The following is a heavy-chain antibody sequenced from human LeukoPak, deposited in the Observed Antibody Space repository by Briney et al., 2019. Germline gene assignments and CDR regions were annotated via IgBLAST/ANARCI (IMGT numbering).Heavy chain of an antibody. V-gene: IGHV3-30-3*01. Sequence: GGSLRLSCAASRLTFSSYAMHWVRQPPGKGLEWVAVIPYDGNNKYYADSVRGRFTISRDNSKNTLYLQMNSLRPEDTAVYYCARVFRTPLNNWFDPWGQGTLVTVSS. CDR1: RLTFSSYA. CDR2: IPYDGNNK. J-gene: IGHJ5*02. D-gene: IGHD4-23*01. CDR3: ARVFRTPLNNWFDP.